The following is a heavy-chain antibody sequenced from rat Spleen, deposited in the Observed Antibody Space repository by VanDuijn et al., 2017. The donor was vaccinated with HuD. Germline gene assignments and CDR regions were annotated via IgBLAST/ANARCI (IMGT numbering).Heavy chain of an antibody. Sequence: EVQLAESGGGLVQPGRSLKLSCAASGFTFSDYNMAWVRQAPKKGLEWIATITSGGSYTYYPDSVKGRFTISRDNAKTTLFLQMDSLRSEDTATYYCARQGGFAYWGQGTLVTVSS. CDR3: ARQGGFAY. CDR1: GFTFSDYN. V-gene: IGHV5-7*01. CDR2: ITSGGSYT. J-gene: IGHJ3*01.